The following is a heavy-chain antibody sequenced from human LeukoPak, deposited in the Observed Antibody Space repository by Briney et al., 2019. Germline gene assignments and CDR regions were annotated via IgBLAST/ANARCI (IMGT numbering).Heavy chain of an antibody. CDR1: GLTVTSNH. V-gene: IGHV3-53*01. J-gene: IGHJ4*02. CDR2: MKSDGTT. Sequence: GGSLRLSCAASGLTVTSNHMSWVRQAPGKGLEWVSLMKSDGTTEYADSVKGRFTISGDNSKNTLFLQMNSLRVEDTAVYYCARLRRGYWGRGTPVSVSS. CDR3: ARLRRGY.